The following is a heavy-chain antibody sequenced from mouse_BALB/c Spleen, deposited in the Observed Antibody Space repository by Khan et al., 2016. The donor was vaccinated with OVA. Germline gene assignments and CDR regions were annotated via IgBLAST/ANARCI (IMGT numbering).Heavy chain of an antibody. Sequence: QVQLQQSGAELARPGASVKLSCKASGYTFTTYWMQWVKQRPGQGLEWIGTIYPGDGDTRYTQNFKGKATLTADKSSSTAYMQLISLTSEDSAVYYCASYRYDYFDYGGQGTTLTVSS. CDR1: GYTFTTYW. V-gene: IGHV1-87*01. J-gene: IGHJ2*01. CDR3: ASYRYDYFDY. CDR2: IYPGDGDT. D-gene: IGHD2-14*01.